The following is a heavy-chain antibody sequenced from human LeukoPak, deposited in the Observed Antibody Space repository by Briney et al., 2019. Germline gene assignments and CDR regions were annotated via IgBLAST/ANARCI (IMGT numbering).Heavy chain of an antibody. D-gene: IGHD1-26*01. V-gene: IGHV3-7*05. J-gene: IGHJ4*02. CDR2: INLDGTER. CDR1: GFTLSYFW. CDR3: ARDNVGATPFDY. Sequence: PGGSLRLSCAASGFTLSYFWMSWVRQAPGKGLEWVANINLDGTERHYVDSVKGRFTISRDNAKKSLYLQMNSLRDEDTAVYYCARDNVGATPFDYWGQGTLVTVSS.